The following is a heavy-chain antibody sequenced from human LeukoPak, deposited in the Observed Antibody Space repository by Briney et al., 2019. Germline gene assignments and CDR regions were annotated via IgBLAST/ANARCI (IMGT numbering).Heavy chain of an antibody. D-gene: IGHD4-11*01. J-gene: IGHJ4*02. CDR2: INHSGST. Sequence: SETLSLTCAVYGGSFSGYYWSWIRQPPGKGLEWIGEINHSGSTNYNPSLKSRVTISVDTSKNQFSLKLSSVTAADTAVYYCARSTEDYWGQGTLVTVSS. V-gene: IGHV4-34*01. CDR1: GGSFSGYY. CDR3: ARSTEDY.